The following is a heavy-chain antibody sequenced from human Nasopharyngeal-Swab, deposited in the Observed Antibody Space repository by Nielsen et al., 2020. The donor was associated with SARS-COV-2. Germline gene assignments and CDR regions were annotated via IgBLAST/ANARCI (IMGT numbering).Heavy chain of an antibody. J-gene: IGHJ4*02. D-gene: IGHD2-8*02. CDR1: GFTFSGYA. CDR2: IGGTGGST. Sequence: GESLKISCAASGFTFSGYAMSWVRQAPGKGLEWVSAIGGTGGSTYYADSVKGQFTISRDNAKNSLYLQMNSLRAEDSAVYYCARAPDGGPCEDWGQGSLVTVSS. V-gene: IGHV3-23*01. CDR3: ARAPDGGPCED.